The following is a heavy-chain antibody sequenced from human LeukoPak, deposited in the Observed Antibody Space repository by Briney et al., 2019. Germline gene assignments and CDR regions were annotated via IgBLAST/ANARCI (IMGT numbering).Heavy chain of an antibody. CDR1: GFTFSSYA. Sequence: GGSLRLSCSASGFTFSSYAMHWVRQAPGEELDYISGVTSDGGTTYHADSVKGRFTISRDNSKNTLYLQMNSLRAEDTAVYYCARITNRAFDIWGQGTMVTVSS. D-gene: IGHD2-8*01. J-gene: IGHJ3*02. V-gene: IGHV3-64*04. CDR2: VTSDGGTT. CDR3: ARITNRAFDI.